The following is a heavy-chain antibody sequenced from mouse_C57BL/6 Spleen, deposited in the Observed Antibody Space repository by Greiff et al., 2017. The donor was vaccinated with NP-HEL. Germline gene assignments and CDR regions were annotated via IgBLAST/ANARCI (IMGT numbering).Heavy chain of an antibody. CDR1: GFTFSDYY. CDR3: ARDDAIRGFAY. V-gene: IGHV5-16*01. Sequence: EVMLVESEGGLVQPGSSMKLSCTASGFTFSDYYMAWVRQVPEKGLEWVANINYDGSSTYYLDSLKSRFIISGDNAKNILYLQMSSLKSEDTATYYCARDDAIRGFAYWGQGTLVTVSA. J-gene: IGHJ3*01. CDR2: INYDGSST. D-gene: IGHD1-2*01.